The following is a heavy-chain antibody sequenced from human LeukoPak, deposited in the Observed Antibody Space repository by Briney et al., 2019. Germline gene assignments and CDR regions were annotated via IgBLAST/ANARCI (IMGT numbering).Heavy chain of an antibody. CDR2: IIQMFATP. J-gene: IGHJ4*02. V-gene: IGHV1-69*05. CDR3: ARVSVDSGYFYLDF. D-gene: IGHD3-22*01. CDR1: VGTFSRNT. Sequence: SVKVSCKASVGTFSRNTVTWVRQTPGQGLEWMGGIIQMFATPNYAQKFRGSVTVTTDESTSTAYMELTSLRSEDAAVYYCARVSVDSGYFYLDFWGQGTQVTVSS.